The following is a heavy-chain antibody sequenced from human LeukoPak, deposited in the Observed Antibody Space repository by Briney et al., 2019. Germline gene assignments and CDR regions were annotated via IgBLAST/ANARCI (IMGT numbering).Heavy chain of an antibody. V-gene: IGHV4-59*08. CDR3: ARYYYDSGYWIFDY. CDR1: GVSISSHY. J-gene: IGHJ4*02. D-gene: IGHD3-22*01. Sequence: SETLSLTCAVSGVSISSHYWSWIRQPPGKGLEYIGYISNSGNTNYNPSLESRVTISVDTSKNQFSLKLASVTAADTAVYYCARYYYDSGYWIFDYWGQGTLVTVSS. CDR2: ISNSGNT.